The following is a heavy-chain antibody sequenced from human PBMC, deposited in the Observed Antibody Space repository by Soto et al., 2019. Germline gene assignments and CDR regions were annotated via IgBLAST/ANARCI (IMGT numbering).Heavy chain of an antibody. CDR1: GGSISSGGYY. Sequence: SETLSLTCTVSGGSISSGGYYWSWIRQHPGKGLEWIGYIYYSGSTYYNPSLKSRVTISVDTSKNQFSLKLSSVTAADTAVYYCARGYYDTSHFDYWGQGTLVTVSS. V-gene: IGHV4-31*03. CDR2: IYYSGST. J-gene: IGHJ4*02. D-gene: IGHD3-9*01. CDR3: ARGYYDTSHFDY.